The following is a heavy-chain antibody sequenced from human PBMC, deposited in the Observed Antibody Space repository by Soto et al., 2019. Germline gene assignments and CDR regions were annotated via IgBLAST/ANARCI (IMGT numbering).Heavy chain of an antibody. V-gene: IGHV2-70*01. CDR3: ARLRTTRGSGWYSFDY. J-gene: IGHJ4*02. Sequence: GSGPTLVNPTHTLTLTCTFSGFSLSTSGMCVSWIRQPPGKALEWLALIDWGDEKYYSTSLKTRLTISKDTSKNQVVLTMTNMDPVDTATYYCARLRTTRGSGWYSFDYWGQGTLVTVSS. D-gene: IGHD6-19*01. CDR1: GFSLSTSGMC. CDR2: IDWGDEK.